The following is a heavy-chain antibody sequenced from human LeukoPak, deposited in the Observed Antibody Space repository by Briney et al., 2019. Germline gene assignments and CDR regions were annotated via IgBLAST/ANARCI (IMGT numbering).Heavy chain of an antibody. V-gene: IGHV1-3*01. Sequence: ASVKVSCKASGYTFTSYAMHWVRQPPGQRLEWMGWINAGNGNTKYSQKFQGRVTITRDTSASTAYMELSSLRSEDTAVYYCARVEYKAMVQFDYWGQGTLVTVSS. D-gene: IGHD5-18*01. CDR3: ARVEYKAMVQFDY. J-gene: IGHJ4*02. CDR2: INAGNGNT. CDR1: GYTFTSYA.